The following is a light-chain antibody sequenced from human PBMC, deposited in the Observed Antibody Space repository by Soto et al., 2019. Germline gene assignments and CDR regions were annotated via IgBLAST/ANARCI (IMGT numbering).Light chain of an antibody. CDR3: QQYNNWPRAT. J-gene: IGKJ4*01. CDR2: RTS. CDR1: QSINNN. V-gene: IGKV3-15*01. Sequence: ETVMTQSPATLSVSPGERATLSCRASQSINNNLAWYQQKPGQAPRLIMFRTSTRATGVPARFSGSGSETDFNLTISSLQSEDFAVYYCQQYNNWPRATFGGGTRWIS.